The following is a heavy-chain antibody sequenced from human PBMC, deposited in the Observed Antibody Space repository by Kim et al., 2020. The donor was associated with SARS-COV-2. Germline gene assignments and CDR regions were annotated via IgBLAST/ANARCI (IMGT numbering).Heavy chain of an antibody. CDR2: IYSGGST. V-gene: IGHV3-53*01. D-gene: IGHD3-10*01. CDR3: ARDHTPDNGGSGSYYFDY. Sequence: GGSLRLSCAASGFTVSSNYMSWVRQAPGKGLEWVSVIYSGGSTYYADSVKGRFTISRDNSKNTLYLQMNSLRAEDTAVYYCARDHTPDNGGSGSYYFDYWGQGTLVTVSS. CDR1: GFTVSSNY. J-gene: IGHJ4*02.